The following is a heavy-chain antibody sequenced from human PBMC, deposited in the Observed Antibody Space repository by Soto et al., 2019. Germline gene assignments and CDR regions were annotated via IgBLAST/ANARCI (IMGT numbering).Heavy chain of an antibody. J-gene: IGHJ2*01. Sequence: EVQLVESGGGLVQPGGSLRLSCAASGFTFTTYWMSWVRQAPGKGLEWVANIKQDGSEKYYVDSVKGRFTIARDSANKSLYLQMHSPRGEDTAVYYCGRDFARYSSGRVFVLWGRGTLVTVSS. CDR3: GRDFARYSSGRVFVL. CDR2: IKQDGSEK. D-gene: IGHD6-19*01. V-gene: IGHV3-7*01. CDR1: GFTFTTYW.